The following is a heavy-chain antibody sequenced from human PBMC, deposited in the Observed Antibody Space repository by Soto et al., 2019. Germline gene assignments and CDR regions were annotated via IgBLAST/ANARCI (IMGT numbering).Heavy chain of an antibody. CDR2: IYYSGST. J-gene: IGHJ5*02. CDR3: DRAGRYFDWLPPLRFDP. CDR1: GGSISSGDYY. D-gene: IGHD3-9*01. Sequence: PSETLSLTCTVSGGSISSGDYYWSWIRQPPGKGLEWIGYIYYSGSTYYNPSLKSRVTISVDTSKNQFSLKLSSVTAADTAVYYCDRAGRYFDWLPPLRFDPWGQGTLVTVSS. V-gene: IGHV4-30-4*01.